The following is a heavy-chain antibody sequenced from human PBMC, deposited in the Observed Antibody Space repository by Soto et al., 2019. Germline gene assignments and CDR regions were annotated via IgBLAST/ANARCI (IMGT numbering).Heavy chain of an antibody. CDR3: VCVGQLLYLDY. CDR2: ISAYNGNT. Sequence: ASVKVSCKASGYTFTSYGISWVRQAPGQGLEWMGWISAYNGNTNYAQKLQGRFTMTTDTSTSTAYMELRSLRSDDPAVDYCVCVGQLLYLDYWGQGTLVTVSS. V-gene: IGHV1-18*04. J-gene: IGHJ4*02. D-gene: IGHD2-2*02. CDR1: GYTFTSYG.